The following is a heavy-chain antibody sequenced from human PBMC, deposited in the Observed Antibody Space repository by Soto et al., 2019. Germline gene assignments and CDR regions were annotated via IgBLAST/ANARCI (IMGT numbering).Heavy chain of an antibody. CDR3: ARGHPHSYGIYYFDY. J-gene: IGHJ4*02. CDR1: GGSISSYY. CDR2: IYYSGST. D-gene: IGHD5-18*01. Sequence: SETLSLTCTVSGGSISSYYWSWIRQPPGKGLEWIGYIYYSGSTNYNPSLKSRITISVDTSKNQFSPKLSSVTAADTAVYYCARGHPHSYGIYYFDYWGQGTLVTVSS. V-gene: IGHV4-59*01.